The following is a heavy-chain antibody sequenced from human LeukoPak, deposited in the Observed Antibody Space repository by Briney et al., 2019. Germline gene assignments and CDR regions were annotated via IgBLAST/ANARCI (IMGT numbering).Heavy chain of an antibody. CDR2: ISSSSSYI. V-gene: IGHV3-21*01. CDR1: GFTFSSYS. D-gene: IGHD2-2*01. CDR3: AREALVVVPAAKSTFLH. Sequence: PGGSLRLSCAASGFTFSSYSMNWVRQAPGKGLEWVSSISSSSSYIYYADSVKGRFTISRDNAKNSLYLQMNSLRAEDTAVYYCAREALVVVPAAKSTFLHWGQGTLVTVSS. J-gene: IGHJ1*01.